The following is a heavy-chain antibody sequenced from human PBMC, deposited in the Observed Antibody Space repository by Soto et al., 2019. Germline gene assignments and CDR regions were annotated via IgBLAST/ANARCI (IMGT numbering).Heavy chain of an antibody. D-gene: IGHD3-9*01. Sequence: SETLSLTCSVSGDSITSNGFSWGWIRQPPGKGLDWIGSVYFSGNTYHNPSLKSRVTISVDTSQSQFSLRLTSVTAADTAAYFCARHIFLEYYDILTGPGAIDSWGQGTLVTVSS. CDR2: VYFSGNT. CDR3: ARHIFLEYYDILTGPGAIDS. V-gene: IGHV4-39*01. CDR1: GDSITSNGFS. J-gene: IGHJ4*02.